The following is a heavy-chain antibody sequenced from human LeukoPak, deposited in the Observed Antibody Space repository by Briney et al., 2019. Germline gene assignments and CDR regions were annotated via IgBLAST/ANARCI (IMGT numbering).Heavy chain of an antibody. V-gene: IGHV3-21*01. Sequence: GGSLRLSCAASGFTFSSYSMNWVRQAPGKGLEWVSSISSSSSYIYYADSVKGRFTISRDNAKNSLYLQMNSLRAEDTAVYYCARTGEYYDILTGYVYWFDPWGQGTLVTVSS. CDR3: ARTGEYYDILTGYVYWFDP. D-gene: IGHD3-9*01. CDR1: GFTFSSYS. CDR2: ISSSSSYI. J-gene: IGHJ5*02.